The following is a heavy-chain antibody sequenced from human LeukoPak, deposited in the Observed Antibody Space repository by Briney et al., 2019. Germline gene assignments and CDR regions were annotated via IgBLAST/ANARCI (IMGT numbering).Heavy chain of an antibody. V-gene: IGHV3-7*01. CDR3: ARLREIPVFGVVTKSTSYFDY. CDR2: IKQDRSEK. D-gene: IGHD3-3*01. CDR1: GFTFTNYW. Sequence: GGSLRLSCAASGFTFTNYWMSWVRQAPGKGLELVANIKQDRSEKYYVDSAKSRFTISRDNAKNSLYLQMNSLRAEDTAVYYCARLREIPVFGVVTKSTSYFDYWGQGTLVTVSS. J-gene: IGHJ4*02.